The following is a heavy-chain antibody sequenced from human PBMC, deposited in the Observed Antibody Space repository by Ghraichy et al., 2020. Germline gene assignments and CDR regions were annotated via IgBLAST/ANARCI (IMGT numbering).Heavy chain of an antibody. D-gene: IGHD5-18*01. Sequence: VKVSCKASGYTFTGYYMHWVRQAPGQGLEWMGWINPNSGGTNYAQKFQGRVTMTRDTSISTAYMELSRLRSDDTAVYYCARGDTAMAHSHDYWGQGTLVTVSS. J-gene: IGHJ4*02. CDR3: ARGDTAMAHSHDY. V-gene: IGHV1-2*02. CDR2: INPNSGGT. CDR1: GYTFTGYY.